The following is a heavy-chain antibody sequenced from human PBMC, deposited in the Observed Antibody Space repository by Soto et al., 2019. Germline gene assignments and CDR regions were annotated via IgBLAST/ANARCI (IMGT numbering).Heavy chain of an antibody. J-gene: IGHJ6*02. D-gene: IGHD3-3*01. CDR2: ISYDGSNK. V-gene: IGHV3-30*18. Sequence: LRLSCAASGFTFSSYGMHWVRQAPGKGPEWVAVISYDGSNKYYADSVKGRFTISRDNSKNTLYLQMNSLRAEDTAVYYCAKGQPTYYDFWSGYYEAKYYYYGMDVWGQGTTVTVSS. CDR1: GFTFSSYG. CDR3: AKGQPTYYDFWSGYYEAKYYYYGMDV.